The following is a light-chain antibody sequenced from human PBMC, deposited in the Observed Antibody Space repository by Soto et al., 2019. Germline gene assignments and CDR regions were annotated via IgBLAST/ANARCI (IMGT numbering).Light chain of an antibody. V-gene: IGKV3-20*01. CDR1: QSVSSSY. CDR3: QQYGSSRVT. J-gene: IGKJ1*01. Sequence: DIVLTQSPGTLSLSPGEKDTLSCRASQSVSSSYLAWYQQKPGQAPRLLIYGASSRATGIPDRFIGSGSGTDFTLTIIRLEPEDFAVYYCQQYGSSRVTFGQGTKVEIK. CDR2: GAS.